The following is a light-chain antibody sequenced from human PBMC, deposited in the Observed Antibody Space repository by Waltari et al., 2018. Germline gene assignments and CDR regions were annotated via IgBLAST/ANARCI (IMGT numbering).Light chain of an antibody. Sequence: ETVLTQSPAALSLSPGERATLSCRASQSVTRSYLAWYQQRPAQAPKLLIYGASSRATGIPDRFSGSGSGTDFTLTISRLEPEDFAVYFCHQYGNSPPTFGQGTKLQVK. CDR3: HQYGNSPPT. J-gene: IGKJ2*01. CDR2: GAS. V-gene: IGKV3-20*01. CDR1: QSVTRSY.